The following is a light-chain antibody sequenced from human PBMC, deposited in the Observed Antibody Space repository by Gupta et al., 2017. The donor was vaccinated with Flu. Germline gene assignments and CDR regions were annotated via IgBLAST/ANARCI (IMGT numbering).Light chain of an antibody. CDR2: DAS. Sequence: DIPLPQSPSSLSASVGDRVTITCQASQDISNYLHWYQQKPGKAPKLLIYDASNLETGVPSRFSGSGSGTDFTVTISSLQPEDIATYYCQQYENLALTFGGGTKVEIK. J-gene: IGKJ4*01. CDR3: QQYENLALT. V-gene: IGKV1-33*01. CDR1: QDISNY.